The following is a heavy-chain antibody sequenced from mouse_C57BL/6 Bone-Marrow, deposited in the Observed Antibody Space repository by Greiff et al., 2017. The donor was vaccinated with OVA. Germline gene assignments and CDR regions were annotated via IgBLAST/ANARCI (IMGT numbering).Heavy chain of an antibody. CDR2: IRSKSSNYAT. CDR1: GFTFNTYA. CDR3: VRDGSSSAWFAY. D-gene: IGHD1-1*01. V-gene: IGHV10-3*01. J-gene: IGHJ3*01. Sequence: DVMLVESGGGLVQPKGSLKLSCAASGFTFNTYAMHWVRQAPGKGLEWVARIRSKSSNYATYYADSVKDRFTISRDDSQSMLYLQMNNLKTEDTAMYYCVRDGSSSAWFAYWGQGTLVTVSA.